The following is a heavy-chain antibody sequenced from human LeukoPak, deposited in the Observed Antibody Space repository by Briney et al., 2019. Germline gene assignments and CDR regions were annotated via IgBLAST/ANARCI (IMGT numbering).Heavy chain of an antibody. J-gene: IGHJ6*02. V-gene: IGHV3-53*01. CDR3: ARARGYSGYESKWYFYGMDV. Sequence: GGSLRLSCAASGFTFDDYAMHWVRQAPGKGLEWVSVIYTGGGTFYADSVKGRFTISRDNSKNTLFLQMDSLRAEDTAVYYCARARGYSGYESKWYFYGMDVWGQGTTVTVSS. CDR2: IYTGGGT. D-gene: IGHD5-12*01. CDR1: GFTFDDYA.